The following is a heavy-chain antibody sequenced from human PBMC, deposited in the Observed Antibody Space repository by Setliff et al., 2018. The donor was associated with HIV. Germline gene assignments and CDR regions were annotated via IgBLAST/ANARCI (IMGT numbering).Heavy chain of an antibody. Sequence: GASVKVSCKASGGTFSLYAINRVRQAPGQGLEWMGGIIPIFNTANYAQKFLGRVTITADGPTSTAYMELSSLRFEGTATYYCARDQATGYEKVWFSWIDPWGQGTLVTVSS. J-gene: IGHJ5*02. CDR3: ARDQATGYEKVWFSWIDP. CDR2: IIPIFNTA. CDR1: GGTFSLYA. D-gene: IGHD5-12*01. V-gene: IGHV1-69*13.